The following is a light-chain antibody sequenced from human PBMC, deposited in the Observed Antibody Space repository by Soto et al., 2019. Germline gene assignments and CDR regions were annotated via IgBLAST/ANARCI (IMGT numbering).Light chain of an antibody. CDR2: DAS. V-gene: IGKV1-9*01. Sequence: DIQLTQSPSFLSASVGDRVTITCRASQGISSYLAWYQQKPGKAPKLLIYDASNLQSGVPSRFSGSVSGTEFTLTISSLQPDDFATYYCQQYKSYSPITFGQGTRLEIK. J-gene: IGKJ5*01. CDR3: QQYKSYSPIT. CDR1: QGISSY.